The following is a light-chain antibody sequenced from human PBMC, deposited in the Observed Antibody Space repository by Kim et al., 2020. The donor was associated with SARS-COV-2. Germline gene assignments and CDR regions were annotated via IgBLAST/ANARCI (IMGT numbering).Light chain of an antibody. J-gene: IGLJ3*02. V-gene: IGLV3-19*01. CDR1: SLRSYY. CDR3: NSRDSSGNHLV. CDR2: GKN. Sequence: ALGQTVRITCQGDSLRSYYANWYQQKPGQAPVLVIYGKNNRPSGIPDRFSGSSSGNKASLTITGTQAEDEADYYCNSRDSSGNHLVFGGGTQLTVL.